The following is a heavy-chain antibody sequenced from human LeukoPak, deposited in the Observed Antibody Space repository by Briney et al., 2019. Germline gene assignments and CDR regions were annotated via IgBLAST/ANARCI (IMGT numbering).Heavy chain of an antibody. D-gene: IGHD2-21*02. CDR3: ARDTHAYCGGDCYFKDAFDI. CDR2: ISSSSYI. Sequence: GGSLRLSCAASGFTFSSYSMNWVRQAPGKGVEWVSSISSSSYIYYADSVKGRFTISRDNAKNSLYLQMNSLRAEDTAVYYCARDTHAYCGGDCYFKDAFDIWGQGTMVTVSS. J-gene: IGHJ3*02. CDR1: GFTFSSYS. V-gene: IGHV3-21*01.